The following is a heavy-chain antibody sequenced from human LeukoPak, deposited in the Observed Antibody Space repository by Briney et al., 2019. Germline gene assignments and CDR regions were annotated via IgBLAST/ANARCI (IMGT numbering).Heavy chain of an antibody. CDR2: IFSSGST. CDR1: GGSITGYY. J-gene: IGHJ5*02. Sequence: SETLSLTRTVSGGSITGYYWSWIRQPPGTGLECVGYIFSSGSTNYNPSLKSRVTISLDTSKSQFSLKLISVTASDTAVYYCARLTRFLITYYPTPWGQGTLVTVSS. D-gene: IGHD3-3*01. CDR3: ARLTRFLITYYPTP. V-gene: IGHV4-59*08.